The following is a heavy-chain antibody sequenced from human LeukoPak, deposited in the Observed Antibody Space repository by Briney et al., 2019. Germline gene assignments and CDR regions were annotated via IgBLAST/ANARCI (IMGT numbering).Heavy chain of an antibody. CDR1: GFTFSSYW. CDR2: IKQDGSEK. V-gene: IGHV3-7*01. Sequence: SGGSLRLSCAASGFTFSSYWMSWVRQAPGKGLEWVANIKQDGSEKYYVDSVKGRFTISRDNAKNSLYLQMNSLRAEDTAVYYCARVQGRIAARRFDYWGQGTLVTVSS. J-gene: IGHJ4*02. D-gene: IGHD6-6*01. CDR3: ARVQGRIAARRFDY.